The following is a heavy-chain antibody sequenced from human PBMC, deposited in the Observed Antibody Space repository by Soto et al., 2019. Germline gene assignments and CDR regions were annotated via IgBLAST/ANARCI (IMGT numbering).Heavy chain of an antibody. Sequence: KTSETLSLTCTVSGGSISSGGYYWSWTRQHPGKGLEWIGYIYYSGSTYYNPSLKSRVTISVDTSKNQFSLKLSSVTAADTAVYYCARSLYYYDSSGYSGFDYWGQGTLVTVSS. CDR1: GGSISSGGYY. CDR2: IYYSGST. CDR3: ARSLYYYDSSGYSGFDY. J-gene: IGHJ4*02. V-gene: IGHV4-31*03. D-gene: IGHD3-22*01.